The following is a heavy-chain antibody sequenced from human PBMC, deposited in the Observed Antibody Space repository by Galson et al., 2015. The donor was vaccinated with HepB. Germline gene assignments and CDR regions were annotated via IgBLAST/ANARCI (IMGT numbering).Heavy chain of an antibody. CDR1: GLAFSGYY. CDR3: ARDPLTGRNPSLYDRSGYFSS. V-gene: IGHV3-11*01. J-gene: IGHJ4*02. D-gene: IGHD3-22*01. Sequence: SLRLSCAGSGLAFSGYYMSWIRQAPGKGLEWISHISSSGRTIYYADSVEGRFIISRDNAKNSLYLQMNNLTVEDTALYFCARDPLTGRNPSLYDRSGYFSSWGQGTLVTVSS. CDR2: ISSSGRTI.